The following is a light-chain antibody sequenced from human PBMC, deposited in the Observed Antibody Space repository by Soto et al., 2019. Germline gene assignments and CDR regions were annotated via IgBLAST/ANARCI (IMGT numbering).Light chain of an antibody. V-gene: IGKV1-12*01. Sequence: DIQMTQSPSSVSASVGDRVTITCRASQAISRLVARYQQKPGKAPNLLIYGASSLQSGVPSRFSGSGSGTDVTLTINSLQPEDSATYYCQQTYRFPLTFGGGTQVEIK. J-gene: IGKJ4*01. CDR2: GAS. CDR3: QQTYRFPLT. CDR1: QAISRL.